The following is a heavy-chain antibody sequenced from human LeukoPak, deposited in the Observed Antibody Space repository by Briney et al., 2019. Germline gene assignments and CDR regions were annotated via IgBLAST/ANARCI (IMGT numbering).Heavy chain of an antibody. CDR3: AKYFASGSYYKLPH. Sequence: PGVSLRLSCAASGFTLSSYAMSWVRQAPGKGLEWVSTISGSGAYTYYADSVKGRFTISRDNSKNTLYLQMNSLRAEDTAVYYCAKYFASGSYYKLPHWGQGTLVTVSS. CDR1: GFTLSSYA. J-gene: IGHJ1*01. D-gene: IGHD3-10*01. V-gene: IGHV3-23*01. CDR2: ISGSGAYT.